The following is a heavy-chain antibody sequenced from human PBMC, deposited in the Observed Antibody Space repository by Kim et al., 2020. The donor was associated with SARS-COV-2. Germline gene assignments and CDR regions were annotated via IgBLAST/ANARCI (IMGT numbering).Heavy chain of an antibody. CDR2: ISAYNGNT. J-gene: IGHJ6*03. CDR1: GYTFTSYG. Sequence: ASVKVSCKASGYTFTSYGISWVRQAPGQGLEWMGWISAYNGNTNYAQKLQGRVTMTTDTSTSTAYMELRSLRSDDTAVYYCAGWKIRFLEWPPRANYYYYMEGWGKGTTVTVS. CDR3: AGWKIRFLEWPPRANYYYYMEG. V-gene: IGHV1-18*01. D-gene: IGHD3-3*01.